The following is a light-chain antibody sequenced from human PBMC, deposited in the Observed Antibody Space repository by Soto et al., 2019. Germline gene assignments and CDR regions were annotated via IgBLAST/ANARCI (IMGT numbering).Light chain of an antibody. CDR3: QQYGRSTVT. Sequence: EIVLTQSPGTLSLSPGERATLSCRASQSVSSSYLAWYQQKPGQAPRLLIYGASSRATGIPDRFSGSWSGTDFTLTISRLEPEEFAVYYCQQYGRSTVTFGQGTKLEIK. CDR1: QSVSSSY. V-gene: IGKV3-20*01. CDR2: GAS. J-gene: IGKJ2*01.